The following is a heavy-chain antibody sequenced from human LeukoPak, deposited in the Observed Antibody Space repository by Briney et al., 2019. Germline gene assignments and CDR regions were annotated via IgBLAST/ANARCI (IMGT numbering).Heavy chain of an antibody. CDR3: TTVGWDYPDAFDI. V-gene: IGHV3-15*04. CDR2: IESKTDGGTT. D-gene: IGHD1-7*01. CDR1: GFTFINAW. Sequence: PGGSLRLSCAASGFTFINAWMSWVRQAPGKGLEWVGRIESKTDGGTTDYAAPVKGRFTISRDDSKNTLYLQMNSLKTEDTAVYYCTTVGWDYPDAFDIWGQGTMVTVSS. J-gene: IGHJ3*02.